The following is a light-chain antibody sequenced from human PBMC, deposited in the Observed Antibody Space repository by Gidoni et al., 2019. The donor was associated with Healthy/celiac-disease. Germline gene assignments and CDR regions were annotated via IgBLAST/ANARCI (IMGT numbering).Light chain of an antibody. CDR3: QQYNNWPPLT. CDR1: QSVSSN. V-gene: IGKV3-15*01. J-gene: IGKJ4*01. Sequence: IVMTQSLATLSVSPGERATLSCRASQSVSSNLAWYQQKPDQAPRLLIYGASTRATGIPARFSGSGSGTEFTLTISSLQSEDFAVYYCQQYNNWPPLTFGGGTKVEIK. CDR2: GAS.